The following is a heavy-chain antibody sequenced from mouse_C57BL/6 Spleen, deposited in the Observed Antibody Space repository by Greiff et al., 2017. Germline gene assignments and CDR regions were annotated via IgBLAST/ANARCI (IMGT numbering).Heavy chain of an antibody. V-gene: IGHV5-12*01. CDR1: GFTFSDYY. J-gene: IGHJ3*01. CDR2: ISNGGGST. CDR3: ARHEDDAWFAY. Sequence: EVMLVESGGGLVQPGGSLKLSCAASGFTFSDYYMYWVRQTPEKRLEWVAYISNGGGSTYYPDTVKGRFTISRDNAKNTLYLQMSRLKSEDTAMXYCARHEDDAWFAYWGQGTLVTVSA.